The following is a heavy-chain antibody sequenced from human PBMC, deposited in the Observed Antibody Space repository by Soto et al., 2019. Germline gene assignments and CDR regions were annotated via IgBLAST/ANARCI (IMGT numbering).Heavy chain of an antibody. V-gene: IGHV1-18*01. CDR1: GYTFTDYV. CDR3: ARDILYYYDTTGYYWGAFEI. J-gene: IGHJ3*02. Sequence: QVQLVQSGAEMKKPGASVKVSCKASGYTFTDYVVSWVRQAPGQGLEWMGWISVYNGNTNYAQQLQGRVTMTTDTSTSTAYMELRSLRSDDTAVYYCARDILYYYDTTGYYWGAFEIWGQGTMVTVSP. CDR2: ISVYNGNT. D-gene: IGHD3-22*01.